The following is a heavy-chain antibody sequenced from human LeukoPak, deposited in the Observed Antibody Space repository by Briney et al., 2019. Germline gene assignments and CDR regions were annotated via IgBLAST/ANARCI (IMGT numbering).Heavy chain of an antibody. V-gene: IGHV4-38-2*02. Sequence: PSETLSLTCAVSGYSISSGYYWGWIRQPPGKGLEWIGSIYHSGSTYYNPSLKSRVTISVDTSKNQFSLKLSSVTAADTAVYYCARDWGLGSHLYYFDYWGQGILVTVSS. CDR1: GYSISSGYY. J-gene: IGHJ4*02. D-gene: IGHD1-26*01. CDR3: ARDWGLGSHLYYFDY. CDR2: IYHSGST.